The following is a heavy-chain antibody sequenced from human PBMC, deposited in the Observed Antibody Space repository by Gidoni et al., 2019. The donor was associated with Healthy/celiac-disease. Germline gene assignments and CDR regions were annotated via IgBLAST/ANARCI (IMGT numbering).Heavy chain of an antibody. CDR3: ARPRRYCSSTSCYRDYFDY. V-gene: IGHV1-69*01. D-gene: IGHD2-2*01. CDR1: GGTFSSYA. Sequence: QVQLVQSGAEVKKPGSSVKVSCKASGGTFSSYAISWVRQAPGQGLEWMGGIIPIFGTANYAQKFQGRVTITADESTSTAYMELSSLRSEDTAVYYCARPRRYCSSTSCYRDYFDYWGQGTLVTVSS. CDR2: IIPIFGTA. J-gene: IGHJ4*02.